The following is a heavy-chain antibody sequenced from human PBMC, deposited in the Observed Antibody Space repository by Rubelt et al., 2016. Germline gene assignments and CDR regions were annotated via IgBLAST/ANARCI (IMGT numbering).Heavy chain of an antibody. D-gene: IGHD4-23*01. J-gene: IGHJ5*02. CDR2: IYYSGST. CDR1: GGSISNYY. V-gene: IGHV4-59*08. Sequence: QVQLQESGPGLVKPSETLSLTCTVSGGSISNYYWTWIRQPPGKGLEWIGYIYYSGSTNYNPSLKSRVTMSVDMSNNQFSLKRDAGTAADTAVYCCARHSSYGGKTWFDPWGQGTLVTVSS. CDR3: ARHSSYGGKTWFDP.